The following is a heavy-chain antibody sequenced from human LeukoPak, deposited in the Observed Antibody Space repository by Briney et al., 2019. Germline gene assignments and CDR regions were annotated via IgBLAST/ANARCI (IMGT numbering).Heavy chain of an antibody. V-gene: IGHV4-59*11. J-gene: IGHJ5*02. CDR3: ARDLGYCSSTSCYPWFVP. CDR2: IYYSGTT. CDR1: GGSISSHY. D-gene: IGHD2-2*01. Sequence: SATLSLTCAVSGGSISSHYRSWIRQPPGKGLEWIGYIYYSGTTKYNPSLKSRVSISVDTSKNQFSLNLSSVTAADTAVYCCARDLGYCSSTSCYPWFVPWGQGTLVTV.